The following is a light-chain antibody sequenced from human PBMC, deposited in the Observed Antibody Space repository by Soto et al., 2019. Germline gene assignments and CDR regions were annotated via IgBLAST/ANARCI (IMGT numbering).Light chain of an antibody. Sequence: EIVMTQSPATLSVSPGDRATLSCRAIQSLSSFLAWYQQKPGQAPRLLIYDTSSRATGIPARFSGSGSGTDFTLTISSLQPDDFATYYCQQYNSYSPTWTFGQGTKVDI. J-gene: IGKJ1*01. CDR1: QSLSSF. V-gene: IGKV3D-15*01. CDR2: DTS. CDR3: QQYNSYSPTWT.